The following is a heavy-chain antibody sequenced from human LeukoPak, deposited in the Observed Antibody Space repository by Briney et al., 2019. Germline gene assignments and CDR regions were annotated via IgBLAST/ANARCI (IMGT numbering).Heavy chain of an antibody. CDR3: AKDLYCSSSSCYQEV. V-gene: IGHV3-23*01. CDR1: GFTFSSYA. J-gene: IGHJ4*02. CDR2: ISGSGDST. Sequence: GGSLSLSCAASGFTFSSYAMSWVRQAPGNGLEWVSTISGSGDSTYYADSVKGRFTISRDKSKNTLYLQMNSLRVEDTAVYYCAKDLYCSSSSCYQEVWGQGTLVTVSS. D-gene: IGHD2-2*01.